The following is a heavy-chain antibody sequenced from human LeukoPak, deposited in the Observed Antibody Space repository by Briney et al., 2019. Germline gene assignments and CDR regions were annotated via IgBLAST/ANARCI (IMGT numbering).Heavy chain of an antibody. CDR2: IKNGGSP. Sequence: SETLSLTCTVSGGSISSSSSFWGWIRQPPGKGLEWIGHIKNGGSPNYNPPIKSRVTISLDTSKNQFSLTVSSVTAADTAVYYCARLTWITDYWGQGTLVTVSS. D-gene: IGHD5-12*01. CDR3: ARLTWITDY. CDR1: GGSISSSSSF. J-gene: IGHJ4*02. V-gene: IGHV4-39*01.